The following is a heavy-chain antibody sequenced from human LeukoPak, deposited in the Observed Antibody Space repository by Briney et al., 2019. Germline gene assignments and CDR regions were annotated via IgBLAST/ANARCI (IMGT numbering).Heavy chain of an antibody. D-gene: IGHD3-9*01. CDR1: GGSISSGDYY. CDR2: IYYSGST. Sequence: SETLSLTCTVSGGSISSGDYYWSWIRQHPGKGLEWIGHIYYSGSTYYNPSLKSRVTISVDPSKNQFSLRLTSVTAADTAVYYCARLRYDILTGCFDYWGQGTLVTVSS. V-gene: IGHV4-31*03. CDR3: ARLRYDILTGCFDY. J-gene: IGHJ4*02.